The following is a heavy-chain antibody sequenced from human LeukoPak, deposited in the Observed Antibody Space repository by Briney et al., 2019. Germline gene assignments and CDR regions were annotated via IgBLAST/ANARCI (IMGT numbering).Heavy chain of an antibody. Sequence: PSETLSLTCTVFGGSISSYYWSWIRQPPGKGLEWIGYIYYSGTTYYNPSLKSRVTISIDMSKNQFSLKLSSVTAADTAVFYCARDRRAVAGPAFDYWGQGNLVIVSS. CDR1: GGSISSYY. CDR3: ARDRRAVAGPAFDY. J-gene: IGHJ4*02. V-gene: IGHV4-59*12. CDR2: IYYSGTT. D-gene: IGHD6-19*01.